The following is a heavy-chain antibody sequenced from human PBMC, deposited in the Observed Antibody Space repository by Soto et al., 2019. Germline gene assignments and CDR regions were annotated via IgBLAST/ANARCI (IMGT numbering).Heavy chain of an antibody. CDR2: IEQDGSEN. J-gene: IGHJ4*02. D-gene: IGHD5-18*01. V-gene: IGHV3-7*01. CDR1: GFTFSSYW. CDR3: ARDYSLRTYYFDY. Sequence: HPGGSLRLSCAASGFTFSSYWMSWVRQAPGKGLEWVANIEQDGSENYYVDSVKGRFTISRDNAKNSLYLQMNSLRAEDAAVYYCARDYSLRTYYFDYWGQGTLVTVSS.